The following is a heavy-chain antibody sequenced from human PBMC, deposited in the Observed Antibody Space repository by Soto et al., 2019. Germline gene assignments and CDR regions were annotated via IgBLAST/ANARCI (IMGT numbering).Heavy chain of an antibody. J-gene: IGHJ5*02. CDR1: GGSISSGGYY. CDR2: IYYSGST. Sequence: QVQLQESGPGLVKPSQTLSLTCTVSGGSISSGGYYWSWIRQHPGKGLEWIGYIYYSGSTYYISPLKCRATISVDTSKNVFSLKLRSVTPSYTALCYCARSIDPSGQGTLVTVSS. V-gene: IGHV4-31*03. CDR3: ARSIDP.